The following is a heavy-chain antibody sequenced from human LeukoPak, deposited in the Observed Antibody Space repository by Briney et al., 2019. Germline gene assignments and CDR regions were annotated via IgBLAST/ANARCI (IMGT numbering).Heavy chain of an antibody. CDR3: AKDIDDYGDYYYYGMDV. Sequence: GGSLRLSCAASAFTFSSYGMHWVRQAPGKGLEWVAVISYDGSNKYYADSVKGRFTISRDNSKNTLYLQMNSLRAEDTAVYYCAKDIDDYGDYYYYGMDVWGQGTTVTVSS. D-gene: IGHD4-17*01. V-gene: IGHV3-30*18. CDR1: AFTFSSYG. CDR2: ISYDGSNK. J-gene: IGHJ6*02.